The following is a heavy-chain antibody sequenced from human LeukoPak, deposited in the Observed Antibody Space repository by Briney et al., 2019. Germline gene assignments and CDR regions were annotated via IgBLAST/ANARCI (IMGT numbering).Heavy chain of an antibody. J-gene: IGHJ3*02. CDR2: ISYDGGNI. CDR3: AKRGYCRGGTCFSHDAFDI. D-gene: IGHD2-15*01. V-gene: IGHV3-30*18. Sequence: GGSLRLSCAASEFTFSSYGMHWVRQAPGKGLEWVAVISYDGGNISHTDSVKGRFTISRDNSKNTLYLQMNSLRAEDTAVYYCAKRGYCRGGTCFSHDAFDIWGQGTMVTVSS. CDR1: EFTFSSYG.